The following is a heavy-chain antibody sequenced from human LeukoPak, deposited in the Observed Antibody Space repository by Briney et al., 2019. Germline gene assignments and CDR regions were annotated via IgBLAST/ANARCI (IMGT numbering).Heavy chain of an antibody. Sequence: GGSLRLSCAASGFTFSSYEMHWVRQAPGKGLEWVSYISSSGSTIYYADSVKGRFTISRGNAKNSVYLQMNSLRAEDTAVYYCARDIKGQYQDAFDIWGQGTMVTVSS. D-gene: IGHD2-2*01. J-gene: IGHJ3*02. V-gene: IGHV3-48*03. CDR2: ISSSGSTI. CDR1: GFTFSSYE. CDR3: ARDIKGQYQDAFDI.